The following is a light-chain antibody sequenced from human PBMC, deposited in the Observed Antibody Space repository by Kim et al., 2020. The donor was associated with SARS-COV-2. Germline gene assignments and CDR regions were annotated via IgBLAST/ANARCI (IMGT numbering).Light chain of an antibody. CDR1: QSVASTY. V-gene: IGKV3-20*01. Sequence: SPGERAPLSCRASQSVASTYIAWYQQKAGQAPRLLIYGSSNRATDIPDRFSGSGSGTEFTLTISRLEPEDFAVFYCHQYGSSPLTFGGGTKVDIK. CDR2: GSS. CDR3: HQYGSSPLT. J-gene: IGKJ4*01.